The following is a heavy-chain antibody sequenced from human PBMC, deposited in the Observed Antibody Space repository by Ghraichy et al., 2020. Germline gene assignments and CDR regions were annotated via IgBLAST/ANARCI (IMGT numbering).Heavy chain of an antibody. Sequence: GGSLRLSCAASGFTVRSNYMSWVRQAPGKGLEWVSVLYSGGTIYYAESVKGRFTISRDNSKNTLYLQMNNLRAEDTAVYYCARWDCGGGCQKIGFYYYGMDVWGHGTTVTVSS. CDR1: GFTVRSNY. J-gene: IGHJ6*02. CDR3: ARWDCGGGCQKIGFYYYGMDV. CDR2: LYSGGTI. D-gene: IGHD2-21*02. V-gene: IGHV3-66*01.